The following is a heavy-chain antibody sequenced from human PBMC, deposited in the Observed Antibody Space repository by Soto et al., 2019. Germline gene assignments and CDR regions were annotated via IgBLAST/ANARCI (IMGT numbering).Heavy chain of an antibody. Sequence: GGSLRLSCAASGFTFSSYAMHWVRQAPGKRLEWVAVISYDGSNKYYADSVKGRFTISRDNSKNTLYLQMNSLRAEDTAVCYCARDYSSSWDYYFDYWGQGTLVTVSS. D-gene: IGHD6-13*01. V-gene: IGHV3-30-3*01. CDR1: GFTFSSYA. CDR3: ARDYSSSWDYYFDY. CDR2: ISYDGSNK. J-gene: IGHJ4*02.